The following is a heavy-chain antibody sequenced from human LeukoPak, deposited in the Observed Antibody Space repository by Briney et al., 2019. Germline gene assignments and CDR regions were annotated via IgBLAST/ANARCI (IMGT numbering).Heavy chain of an antibody. CDR2: IKQDGSEK. J-gene: IGHJ4*02. Sequence: GGSLRLSCAASGFTFATSWMTWVRQAPGKGLEWVANIKQDGSEKHYVDSVKGRFTISRDNSKNTLYLQMNSLRAEDTAVYYCARDLDYWGQGTLVTVSS. CDR1: GFTFATSW. V-gene: IGHV3-7*01. CDR3: ARDLDY.